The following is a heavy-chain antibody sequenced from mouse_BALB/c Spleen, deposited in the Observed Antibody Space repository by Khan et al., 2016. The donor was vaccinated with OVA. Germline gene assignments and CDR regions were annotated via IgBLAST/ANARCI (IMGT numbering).Heavy chain of an antibody. V-gene: IGHV1-7*01. CDR2: INPTSGYT. CDR3: ARDRIDY. Sequence: VQLQESGAELAKPGASVKMSCKASGYTFTSYWMHWIKQRPGQSLEWIGYINPTSGYTDYNQKFKDKATLTADKSSSTAYMQRSSLTSDDSAVYYCARDRIDYGGQGTALTVSS. CDR1: GYTFTSYW. J-gene: IGHJ2*01.